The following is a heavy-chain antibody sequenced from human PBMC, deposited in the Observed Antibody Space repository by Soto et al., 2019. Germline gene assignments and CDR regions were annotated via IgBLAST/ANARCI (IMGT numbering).Heavy chain of an antibody. CDR1: GFTLSSYA. J-gene: IGHJ4*02. CDR2: ISYDGSNK. V-gene: IGHV3-30-3*01. CDR3: ARDKSSGSYPFDY. Sequence: QVQLVESGGGVVQPGRSLRLSCAASGFTLSSYAMHWVRQAPGKGLEWVAVISYDGSNKYYADSVKGRFTISRDNSKNTLYLQMNSLRAEDTAVYYCARDKSSGSYPFDYWGQGTLVTVSS. D-gene: IGHD1-26*01.